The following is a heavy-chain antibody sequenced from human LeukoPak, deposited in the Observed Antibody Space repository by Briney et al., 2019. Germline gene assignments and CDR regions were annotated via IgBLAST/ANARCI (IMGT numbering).Heavy chain of an antibody. V-gene: IGHV4-39*07. Sequence: SETLSLTCTVSGGSISSNSYYWGWIRQPPGKGLEWIGIIYYSGSTYYNPSLRSRVTISVDTPKSQFSLKLSSVTAADTAVYYCARTSIAARRANAFDIWGQGTMVTVSS. CDR2: IYYSGST. D-gene: IGHD6-6*01. CDR3: ARTSIAARRANAFDI. J-gene: IGHJ3*02. CDR1: GGSISSNSYY.